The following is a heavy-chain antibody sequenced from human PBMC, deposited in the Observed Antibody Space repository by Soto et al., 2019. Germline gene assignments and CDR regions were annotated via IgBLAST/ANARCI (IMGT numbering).Heavy chain of an antibody. CDR1: GFTLRDYA. V-gene: IGHV3-30-3*01. D-gene: IGHD1-1*01. Sequence: QVQLVESGGGVVQPGRSLRLSCAASGFTLRDYALHWVRQSPGKGLEWVAVISFDEVNKFCVESVKGRFTILRDNSNNTVFLHMNSMRVEATAVYFCARKRTTPYILWAALDLWGQGTMVTVSS. J-gene: IGHJ3*01. CDR2: ISFDEVNK. CDR3: ARKRTTPYILWAALDL.